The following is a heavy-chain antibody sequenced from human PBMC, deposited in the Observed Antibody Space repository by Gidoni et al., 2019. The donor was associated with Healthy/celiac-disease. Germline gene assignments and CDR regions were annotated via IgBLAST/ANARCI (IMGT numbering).Heavy chain of an antibody. V-gene: IGHV3-15*01. D-gene: IGHD2-2*01. CDR2: MKSKTDGGTT. CDR3: TTGTYCSSTGCYAFYYYYGMDV. J-gene: IGHJ6*02. Sequence: EVQLVESGGGLVKPGGYLRLSCAASGFTFSNAWMRWVRQAPGKGLEWVVRMKSKTDGGTTDYAAPLKGRFTISRDDSKNTLYLQMNSLKTEDTAVYYCTTGTYCSSTGCYAFYYYYGMDVWGQGTTVTVSS. CDR1: GFTFSNAW.